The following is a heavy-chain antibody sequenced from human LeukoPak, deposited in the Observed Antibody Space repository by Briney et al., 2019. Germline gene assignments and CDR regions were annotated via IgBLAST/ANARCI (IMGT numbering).Heavy chain of an antibody. V-gene: IGHV4-59*08. CDR3: ARHVGKWGFDY. CDR1: GGSLSSYY. CDR2: TYYSGGT. Sequence: SETLSLTCTVSGGSLSSYYWTWIRQTPGKGLEWIGNTYYSGGTKYNPSFKSRVTVSVDMSKNQFSLILSSVTAADTAIYYCARHVGKWGFDYWGQGTLVTVPS. J-gene: IGHJ4*02. D-gene: IGHD7-27*01.